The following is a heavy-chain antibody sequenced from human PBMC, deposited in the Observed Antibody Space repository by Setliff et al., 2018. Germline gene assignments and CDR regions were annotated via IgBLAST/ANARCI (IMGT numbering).Heavy chain of an antibody. V-gene: IGHV4-59*08. CDR2: MYYSGDT. D-gene: IGHD2-2*01. Sequence: SETLSLTCTVSGGSVRGYYWSWIRQPPGKGLEWIGYMYYSGDTNYNPSLKSRVTISVDTSKNQFSLELRSVTAADTAVYYCAICRYQVPYNYWGQGSLVTAPQ. CDR1: GGSVRGYY. CDR3: AICRYQVPYNY. J-gene: IGHJ4*02.